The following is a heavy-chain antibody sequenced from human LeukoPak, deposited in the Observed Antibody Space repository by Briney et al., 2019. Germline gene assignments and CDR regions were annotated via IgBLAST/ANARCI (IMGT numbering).Heavy chain of an antibody. CDR2: IKEDGSET. Sequence: PGGSLRLSCAGSGFTFRRHGMYWVRQAPGKGLEWVANIKEDGSETFYVDSVRGRFTISRDNAKNTLYLQMNSLRAEDTAVYYCTRIIVEVPGVSDYCDPWGQGTLVTVSS. CDR1: GFTFRRHG. J-gene: IGHJ5*02. CDR3: TRIIVEVPGVSDYCDP. D-gene: IGHD2-2*01. V-gene: IGHV3-7*05.